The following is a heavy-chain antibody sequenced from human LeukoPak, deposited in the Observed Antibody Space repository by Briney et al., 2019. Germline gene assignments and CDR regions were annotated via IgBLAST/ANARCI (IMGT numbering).Heavy chain of an antibody. CDR3: ARSMVRGVIITLGAFDI. V-gene: IGHV1-8*01. CDR1: GYTFTSYD. J-gene: IGHJ3*02. CDR2: MNPNSGNT. Sequence: GASVKVSCKASGYTFTSYDINWVRQATGQGLEWMGWMNPNSGNTGYAQKFQGRVTMTRNTSISTAYMELGSLRSEDTAVYYCARSMVRGVIITLGAFDIWGQGTMVTVSS. D-gene: IGHD3-10*01.